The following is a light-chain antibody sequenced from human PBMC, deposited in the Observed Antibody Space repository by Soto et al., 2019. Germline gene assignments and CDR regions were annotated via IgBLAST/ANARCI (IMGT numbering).Light chain of an antibody. CDR2: AAS. CDR1: QGINTY. J-gene: IGKJ1*01. CDR3: QRYNLAPWA. Sequence: DIQMTQSPSSLSASVGDRVTITCRASQGINTYLGLYQQRPGKVPKLLISAASTLRSGVPSRFSGSGSGTDFPITIGRLPPEEVANYYCQRYNLAPWAFGQGTKVEIK. V-gene: IGKV1-27*01.